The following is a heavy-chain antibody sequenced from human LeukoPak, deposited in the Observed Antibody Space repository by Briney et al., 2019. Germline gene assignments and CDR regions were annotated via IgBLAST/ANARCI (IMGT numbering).Heavy chain of an antibody. J-gene: IGHJ2*01. CDR3: ARDLVGVVAGSPYWYFDL. CDR2: IYSTGRT. D-gene: IGHD6-19*01. V-gene: IGHV4-61*02. Sequence: SETLSLTCTVSGGSINSPGYYWSWIRQPAGRGLEWLGRIYSTGRTNYNPSLKSRVVISVEKSKNQFSLNLSSVTAADTAVYYCARDLVGVVAGSPYWYFDLWGRGTLVSVSS. CDR1: GGSINSPGYY.